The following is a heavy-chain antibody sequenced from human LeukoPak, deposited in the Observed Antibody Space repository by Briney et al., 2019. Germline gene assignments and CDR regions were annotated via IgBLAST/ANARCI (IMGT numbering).Heavy chain of an antibody. V-gene: IGHV3-30*02. CDR3: AKDPRVGANRGAFDY. CDR1: GFTFSNYG. J-gene: IGHJ4*02. Sequence: GGSLRLSCAASGFTFSNYGMHWVRQAPGKGLEWVAFIRYDGSNKDYADSVKGRFTISRDTSKNTLYLQMNSLRAEDTAVYYCAKDPRVGANRGAFDYWGQGTLVTVSS. CDR2: IRYDGSNK. D-gene: IGHD1-26*01.